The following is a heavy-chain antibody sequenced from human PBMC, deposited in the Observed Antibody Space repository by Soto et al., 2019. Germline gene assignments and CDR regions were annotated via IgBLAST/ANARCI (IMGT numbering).Heavy chain of an antibody. CDR2: ISYDGSNK. D-gene: IGHD3-9*01. J-gene: IGHJ4*02. CDR1: GFTFSSYA. CDR3: ARAHQPFLTGYYIGY. V-gene: IGHV3-30-3*01. Sequence: QVQLVESGGGVVQPGRSLRLSCAASGFTFSSYAMHWVRQAPGKGLEWVAVISYDGSNKYYADSVKGRFTISRDNSKNTLDLQMNSLRAEDTAVYYCARAHQPFLTGYYIGYWGQGTLVTVSS.